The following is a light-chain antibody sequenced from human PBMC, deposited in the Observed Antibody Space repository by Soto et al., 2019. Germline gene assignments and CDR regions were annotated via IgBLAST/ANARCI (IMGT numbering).Light chain of an antibody. J-gene: IGLJ2*01. CDR1: SSDVGGYNY. CDR3: SSYTSSSPLVV. V-gene: IGLV2-14*01. CDR2: YVS. Sequence: QSALTQPASVSGSPGQSITISCTGTSSDVGGYNYVSWYQQHPGKAPKLMIYYVSKRPSGVSNRFSGSKSGNTASLTISGLQGEDEADYYCSSYTSSSPLVVFGVGTKLTVL.